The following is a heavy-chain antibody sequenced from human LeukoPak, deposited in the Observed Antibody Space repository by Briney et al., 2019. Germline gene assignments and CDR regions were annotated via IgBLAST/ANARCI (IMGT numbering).Heavy chain of an antibody. CDR1: GASINSSSYY. J-gene: IGHJ5*02. CDR3: ARYYDYVWGSYRRYNWFDP. Sequence: PSETLSLTCTVSGASINSSSYYWGWIRQPPGKGLEWIGNIFYTGSTFYNPSLKSRVTISVDTSKNQFSLKLSSVTAADTAVYYCARYYDYVWGSYRRYNWFDPWGQGILVTVSS. CDR2: IFYTGST. D-gene: IGHD3-16*02. V-gene: IGHV4-39*07.